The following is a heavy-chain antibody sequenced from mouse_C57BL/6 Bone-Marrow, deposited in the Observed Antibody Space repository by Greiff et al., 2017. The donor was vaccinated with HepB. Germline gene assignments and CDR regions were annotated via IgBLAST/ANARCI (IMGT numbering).Heavy chain of an antibody. CDR2: INTGGTYT. D-gene: IGHD2-14*01. CDR3: ARDRFDYYFDY. CDR1: GFTFSTSG. V-gene: IGHV5-6*01. J-gene: IGHJ2*01. Sequence: DVVLVESGGDLVKPGGSLKLSCVTSGFTFSTSGMSWVRQTPDKRLEWVATINTGGTYTYYPDSVKGRFTISKDTAKSTLFLQMSSLKSEDTAIYYCARDRFDYYFDYWGQGTTLTVSS.